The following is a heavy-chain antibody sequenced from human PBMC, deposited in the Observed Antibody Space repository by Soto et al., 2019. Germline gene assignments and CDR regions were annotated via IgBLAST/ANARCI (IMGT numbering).Heavy chain of an antibody. J-gene: IGHJ6*02. CDR2: IYYSGST. CDR3: AALTVVSKYYYYYGMDV. CDR1: GGSISSSSYY. Sequence: QLQLQESGPGLVKPSETLSLTCTVSGGSISSSSYYWGWIRQPPGKGLEWIGSIYYSGSTYYNPSLKSRVTISVDTSKNQFSLKLSSVTAADTAVYYCAALTVVSKYYYYYGMDVWGQGTTVTVSS. V-gene: IGHV4-39*01. D-gene: IGHD3-9*01.